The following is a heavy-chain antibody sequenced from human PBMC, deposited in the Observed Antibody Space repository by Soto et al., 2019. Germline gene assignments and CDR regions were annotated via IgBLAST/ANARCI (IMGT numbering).Heavy chain of an antibody. Sequence: GGVLRLSCAAAGFTFSSYGMHWVRRAPGKGLEWVSAISGSGSSTYYADSVKGRFTISRDNSKNTLYLQMNSLRAEDTAVYYCAKLIGVTAIEYWGQGTLVTVSS. V-gene: IGHV3-23*01. J-gene: IGHJ4*02. D-gene: IGHD2-21*02. CDR3: AKLIGVTAIEY. CDR2: ISGSGSST. CDR1: GFTFSSYG.